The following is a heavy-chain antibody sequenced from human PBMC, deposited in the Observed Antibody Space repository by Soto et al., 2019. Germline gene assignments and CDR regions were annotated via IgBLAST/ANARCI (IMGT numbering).Heavy chain of an antibody. Sequence: LGESLKISCKGSGYSFTSYWIGWVRQMPGKGLEWMGIIYPGDSDTRYSPSFQGQVTISADKSTSTAYLQWSSLKASDTAMYYCARQSSSGGKSYYCGMDVWGQGTTVTVSS. CDR3: ARQSSSGGKSYYCGMDV. V-gene: IGHV5-51*01. CDR2: IYPGDSDT. CDR1: GYSFTSYW. D-gene: IGHD6-19*01. J-gene: IGHJ6*02.